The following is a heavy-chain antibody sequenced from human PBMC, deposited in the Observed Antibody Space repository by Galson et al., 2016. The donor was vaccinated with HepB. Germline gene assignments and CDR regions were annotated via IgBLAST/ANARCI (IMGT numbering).Heavy chain of an antibody. Sequence: SLRLSCAGSGFTFSSYAMTWVRQAPGKGLEWVSSITGSGDFTNFADSVKGRFTVSRDNSKNTLYLEMNSLRAEDTAVYYCAKDEGGSLLTTAESWGQGTLVTVSS. CDR3: AKDEGGSLLTTAES. D-gene: IGHD1-1*01. CDR1: GFTFSSYA. V-gene: IGHV3-23*01. J-gene: IGHJ1*01. CDR2: ITGSGDFT.